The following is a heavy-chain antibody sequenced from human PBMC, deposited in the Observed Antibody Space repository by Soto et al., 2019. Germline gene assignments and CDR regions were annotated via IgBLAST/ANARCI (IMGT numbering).Heavy chain of an antibody. CDR3: AREQKLGGVGPGRDAFDI. CDR1: GGTFSSYA. D-gene: IGHD2-8*01. Sequence: SVKVSCKASGGTFSSYAISWVRQAPGQGLEWMGGIIPIFGTANYAQKFQGRVTITADESTSTAYMELSSLRSEDTAVYYCAREQKLGGVGPGRDAFDIWGQGTTVTGSS. V-gene: IGHV1-69*13. J-gene: IGHJ3*02. CDR2: IIPIFGTA.